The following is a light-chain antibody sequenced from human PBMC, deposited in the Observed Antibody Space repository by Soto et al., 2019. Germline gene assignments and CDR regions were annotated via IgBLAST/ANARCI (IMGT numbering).Light chain of an antibody. Sequence: QSVLTHLLSVSGAPGQSVTISCTGSSSNIGTDYDVHWYQQLPGTAPKLLIYGNSNRPSGVPDRFSGSKSGTSASLAITGLQAEDEADYYCQSYGSSLSGSVFGAGTKVTVL. CDR2: GNS. CDR3: QSYGSSLSGSV. J-gene: IGLJ1*01. V-gene: IGLV1-40*01. CDR1: SSNIGTDYD.